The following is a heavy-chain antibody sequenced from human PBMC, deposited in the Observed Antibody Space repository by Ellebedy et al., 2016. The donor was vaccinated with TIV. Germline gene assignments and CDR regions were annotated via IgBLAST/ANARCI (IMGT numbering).Heavy chain of an antibody. CDR2: IYRGGNT. CDR1: GFIVSSNF. D-gene: IGHD4-11*01. Sequence: ETLSLTCAASGFIVSSNFVAWVRQAPGKGLEWVSVIYRGGNTYYAASMRGRFTISRDNSKNTVYLQMNSLRAEDTAVYYCARAVTDYPNTFENWGQGTLVIVSA. V-gene: IGHV3-53*01. CDR3: ARAVTDYPNTFEN. J-gene: IGHJ4*02.